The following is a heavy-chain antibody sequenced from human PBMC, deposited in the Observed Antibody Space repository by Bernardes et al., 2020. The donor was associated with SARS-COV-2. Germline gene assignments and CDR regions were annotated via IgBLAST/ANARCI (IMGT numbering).Heavy chain of an antibody. CDR1: GFTFNTYN. V-gene: IGHV3-21*01. J-gene: IGHJ4*02. D-gene: IGHD2-15*01. CDR2: ISSSSTYI. Sequence: GVLRLSCAASGFTFNTYNMNWVRQAPGKGLEWVSSISSSSTYIYYADSVKGRFTISRDNAKNSLYLQLNSLRAEDTAVYYCARERCSGGSCRGTFDYWGQGTLVTVSS. CDR3: ARERCSGGSCRGTFDY.